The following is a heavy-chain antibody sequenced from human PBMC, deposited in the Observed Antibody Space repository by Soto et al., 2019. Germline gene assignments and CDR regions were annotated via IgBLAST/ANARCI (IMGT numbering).Heavy chain of an antibody. CDR2: INPSDSSA. Sequence: QVQLVQSGAEVQKPGASVKISCKASGYTFTNYYVQWVRQAPGQGLEWMGIINPSDSSATYAQKFQVRVTMTRDTSTSTVYMELSSVESEDTAVYYCARVQFGSGYRYAGDCWGQGTLVTVSS. CDR1: GYTFTNYY. V-gene: IGHV1-46*01. J-gene: IGHJ4*02. CDR3: ARVQFGSGYRYAGDC. D-gene: IGHD5-18*01.